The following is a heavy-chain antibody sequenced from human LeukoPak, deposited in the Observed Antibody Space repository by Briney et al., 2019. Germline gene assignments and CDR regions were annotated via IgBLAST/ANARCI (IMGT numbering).Heavy chain of an antibody. CDR1: GGTFSSYA. D-gene: IGHD6-6*01. J-gene: IGHJ5*02. CDR3: AREGTLWHSSSSYGFDP. V-gene: IGHV1-69*13. CDR2: IIPIFGTA. Sequence: SVKVSFKASGGTFSSYAISWGRQAPGQGLEWMGGIIPIFGTANYAQKFQGRGTITADDSPSTAYMELSSLVSADTAVDYCAREGTLWHSSSSYGFDPWGQGTLVTVSS.